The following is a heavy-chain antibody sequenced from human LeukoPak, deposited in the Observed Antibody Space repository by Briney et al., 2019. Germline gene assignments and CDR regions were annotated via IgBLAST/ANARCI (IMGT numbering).Heavy chain of an antibody. CDR2: IYHSRST. Sequence: SETLSLTCAVSGGSISSGGYSWSWIRQPPGKGLEWIGYIYHSRSTYYNPSLKSRVTISVDRSKNQFSLKLSSVTAADTAVYYCASSIPHYYDSSAAFDIWGQGTMVTVSS. CDR1: GGSISSGGYS. J-gene: IGHJ3*02. D-gene: IGHD3-22*01. V-gene: IGHV4-30-2*01. CDR3: ASSIPHYYDSSAAFDI.